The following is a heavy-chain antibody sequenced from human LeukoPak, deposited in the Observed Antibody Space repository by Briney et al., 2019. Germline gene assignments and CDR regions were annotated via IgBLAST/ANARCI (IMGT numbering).Heavy chain of an antibody. D-gene: IGHD6-19*01. J-gene: IGHJ4*02. CDR2: ISGSGGST. CDR1: GFTFSSYA. V-gene: IGHV3-23*01. Sequence: GGSLRLSCAASGFTFSSYAMSWVRQAPGKRLEWVSAISGSGGSTYYADSVKGRFTISRDNSKNTLYLQMNSLRAEDTAVYYCAKDGTGYSSGLNDYWGQGTLVTVSS. CDR3: AKDGTGYSSGLNDY.